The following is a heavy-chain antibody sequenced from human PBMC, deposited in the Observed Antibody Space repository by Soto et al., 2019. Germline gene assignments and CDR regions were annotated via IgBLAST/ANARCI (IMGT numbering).Heavy chain of an antibody. CDR1: GFSFTGYY. J-gene: IGHJ5*02. V-gene: IGHV1-2*02. Sequence: ASVKVSCKASGFSFTGYYIHWLRQAPGQGLEWMGWINAHSGGTEYAQKFQGRATLTRDTSIATAYLTLTSLTSDDTALYYCAKDLTRQLAYWLDPWGQGTQVTVSS. D-gene: IGHD6-6*01. CDR2: INAHSGGT. CDR3: AKDLTRQLAYWLDP.